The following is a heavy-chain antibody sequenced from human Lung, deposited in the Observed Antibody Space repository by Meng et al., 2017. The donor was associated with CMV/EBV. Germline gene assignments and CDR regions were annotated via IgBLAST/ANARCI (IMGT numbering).Heavy chain of an antibody. D-gene: IGHD5/OR15-5a*01. V-gene: IGHV3-30*02. CDR3: AKDLLLFGGPNAYFDY. J-gene: IGHJ4*02. CDR2: IRHDGTNK. Sequence: LXCAASGFRFADHGMHWVRKTPGKGREWVAFIRHDGTNKFYGDSVKGRFTISRDNSKTTVYLQMNSLKPEETAVYYCAKDLLLFGGPNAYFDYWGQGXLVTVSS. CDR1: GFRFADHG.